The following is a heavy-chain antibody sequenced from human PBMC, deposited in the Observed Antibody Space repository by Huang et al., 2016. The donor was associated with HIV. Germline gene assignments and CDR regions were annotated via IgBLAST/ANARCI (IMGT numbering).Heavy chain of an antibody. D-gene: IGHD3-3*01. CDR1: GFTFRSYW. CDR3: ARGGAPYYDFWSGGHHYGMDV. J-gene: IGHJ6*02. CDR2: RKQDGSEK. Sequence: EVQLVESGGGLVQPGGSLRLSCAASGFTFRSYWMSWVRQAPGKGLEWVANRKQDGSEKYYVDSLKGRFTISRDNVKNALYLQMYSLRVEDTAIYYCARGGAPYYDFWSGGHHYGMDVWGQGTTVTVSS. V-gene: IGHV3-7*04.